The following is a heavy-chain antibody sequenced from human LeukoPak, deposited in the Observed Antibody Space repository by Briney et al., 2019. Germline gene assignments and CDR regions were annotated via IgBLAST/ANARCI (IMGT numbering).Heavy chain of an antibody. V-gene: IGHV4-4*09. J-gene: IGHJ5*02. D-gene: IGHD6-6*01. CDR3: ARWSRYSSSPSRGWFDP. CDR2: IYTSGST. CDR1: GGSISSYY. Sequence: SGTLSLTCTVSGGSISSYYWSWIRQPPGKGLEWIGYIYTSGSTNYNPSLKSRVTISVDTSKNQFSLKLSSVTAADTAVYYCARWSRYSSSPSRGWFDPWGQGTLVTVSS.